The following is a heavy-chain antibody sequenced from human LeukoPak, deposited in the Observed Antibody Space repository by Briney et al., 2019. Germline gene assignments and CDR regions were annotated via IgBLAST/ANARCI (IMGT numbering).Heavy chain of an antibody. CDR2: ISDSGGRT. Sequence: GGSLRLSCAVSGITLSNYGMSWVRQAPGKGLEWVAGISDSGGRTKYADSVKGRFTISRDNSKNTLYLQMNSLRAEDTAVYFCAKRGVVIRVILVGFHKEAYYFDYWGQGALVTVSS. J-gene: IGHJ4*02. D-gene: IGHD3-22*01. V-gene: IGHV3-23*01. CDR1: GITLSNYG. CDR3: AKRGVVIRVILVGFHKEAYYFDY.